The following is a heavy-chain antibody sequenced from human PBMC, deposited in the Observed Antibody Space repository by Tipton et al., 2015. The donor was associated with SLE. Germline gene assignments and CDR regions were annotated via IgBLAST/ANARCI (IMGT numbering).Heavy chain of an antibody. CDR2: INHSGST. J-gene: IGHJ3*02. D-gene: IGHD5-18*01. V-gene: IGHV4-38-2*01. CDR1: GYSISSGYY. CDR3: ARARGRYSYGYDAFDI. Sequence: TLSLTCVVSGYSISSGYYWSWIRQPPGKGLEWIGEINHSGSTNYNPSLKSRVTISVDTSKNQFSLKLSSVTAADTAVYYCARARGRYSYGYDAFDIWGQGTMVTVSS.